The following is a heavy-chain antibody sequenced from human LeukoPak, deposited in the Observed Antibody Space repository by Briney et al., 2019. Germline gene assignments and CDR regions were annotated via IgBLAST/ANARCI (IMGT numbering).Heavy chain of an antibody. CDR3: AKDLRDVVVPAAIFDY. CDR2: ISGSGGST. J-gene: IGHJ4*02. V-gene: IGHV3-23*01. CDR1: GFTFSSYA. Sequence: GGSLRLSCAASGFTFSSYAMSWVRQAPGKGLEWVSAISGSGGSTYYADSVKGRFTISRDNSENTLYLQMNSLRAEDTAVYYCAKDLRDVVVPAAIFDYWGQGTLVTVSS. D-gene: IGHD2-2*01.